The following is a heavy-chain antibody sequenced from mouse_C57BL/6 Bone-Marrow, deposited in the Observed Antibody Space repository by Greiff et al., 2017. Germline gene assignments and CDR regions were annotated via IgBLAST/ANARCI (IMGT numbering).Heavy chain of an antibody. CDR3: ASLDSSGFYYFDY. D-gene: IGHD3-2*02. CDR2: INPNNGGT. Sequence: EVQLQQSGPELVKPGASVKISCKASGYTFTDYYMNWVKQSHGKSLEWLGDINPNNGGTSYNQKFKGKATLTVDKSSSTAYMELRSRTSEDSAVYYCASLDSSGFYYFDYWGQGTTLTVSS. CDR1: GYTFTDYY. J-gene: IGHJ2*01. V-gene: IGHV1-26*01.